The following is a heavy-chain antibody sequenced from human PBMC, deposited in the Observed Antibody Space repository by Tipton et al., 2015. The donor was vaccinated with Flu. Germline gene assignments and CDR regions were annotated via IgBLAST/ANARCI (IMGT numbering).Heavy chain of an antibody. Sequence: SLRLSCAASGFTFDDYGMSWVRQAPGKGLEWVSGINWNGGSTGYADSVKGRFTISRDNAKNSLYLQMNSLRAEDTALYHCARASDYDSSGYYFDAFDIWGQGTMVTVSS. CDR2: INWNGGST. CDR3: ARASDYDSSGYYFDAFDI. D-gene: IGHD3-22*01. J-gene: IGHJ3*02. CDR1: GFTFDDYG. V-gene: IGHV3-20*01.